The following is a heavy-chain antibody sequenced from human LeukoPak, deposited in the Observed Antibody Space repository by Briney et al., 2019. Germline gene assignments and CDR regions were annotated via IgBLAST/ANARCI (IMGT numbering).Heavy chain of an antibody. Sequence: GGSLRLSCAASGFTLSRYGMHWVRQAPGKGLEWVAFIRFDGSIKYYADSVKGRFTISRDNSKNTLYLQMNSLRAEDTAVYYCARDLWFGELMEDDYWGQGTLVTVSS. V-gene: IGHV3-30*02. J-gene: IGHJ4*02. CDR3: ARDLWFGELMEDDY. D-gene: IGHD3-10*01. CDR2: IRFDGSIK. CDR1: GFTLSRYG.